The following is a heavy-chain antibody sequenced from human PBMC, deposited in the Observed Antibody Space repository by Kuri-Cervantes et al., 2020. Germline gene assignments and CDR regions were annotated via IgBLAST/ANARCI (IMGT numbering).Heavy chain of an antibody. J-gene: IGHJ6*02. Sequence: GESLKISCAASGFTFSSYGMHWVRQAPGKGLEWVAVISYDGSNKYYADSVKGRFTISRDNAKNSLYLQMNSLRAEDTAVYYCARCVAVAVLNYYYGMDVWGQGTTVTVSS. CDR2: ISYDGSNK. D-gene: IGHD6-19*01. V-gene: IGHV3-30*03. CDR1: GFTFSSYG. CDR3: ARCVAVAVLNYYYGMDV.